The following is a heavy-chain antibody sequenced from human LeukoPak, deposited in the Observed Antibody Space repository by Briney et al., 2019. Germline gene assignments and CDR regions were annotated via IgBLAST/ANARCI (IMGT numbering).Heavy chain of an antibody. CDR2: ISGDGVST. V-gene: IGHV3-43*02. CDR3: ARESGKFDY. Sequence: GGSLRLSCVASGLPIGDFAMHWVRQAPGQGLEWVSLISGDGVSTFFTDSVKGRFSISRGNSKNSLFLEMSSLRTEDTAMYYCARESGKFDYWGQGTLVAVSS. J-gene: IGHJ4*02. CDR1: GLPIGDFA.